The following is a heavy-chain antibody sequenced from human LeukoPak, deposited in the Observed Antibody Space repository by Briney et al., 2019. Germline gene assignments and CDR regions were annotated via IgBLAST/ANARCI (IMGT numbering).Heavy chain of an antibody. V-gene: IGHV4-34*01. D-gene: IGHD3-22*01. Sequence: PSETLSLTCAVYGGSFSGYYWSWIRQPPGEGLEWIGEINHSGSTNYNPSLKSRVTISVDTSKNQFSLKLSSVTAADTAVYYCARVEVIVVVGGSPSWAPIDYWGQGTLVTVSS. CDR2: INHSGST. CDR1: GGSFSGYY. CDR3: ARVEVIVVVGGSPSWAPIDY. J-gene: IGHJ4*02.